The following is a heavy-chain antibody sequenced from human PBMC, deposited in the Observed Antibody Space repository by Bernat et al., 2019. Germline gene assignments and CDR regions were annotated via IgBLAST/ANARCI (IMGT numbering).Heavy chain of an antibody. CDR1: GGSFSGYY. Sequence: QLQLQESDPGLVKPSETLSLTCAVYGGSFSGYYWSWIRQPPGKGLEWIGEINHSGSTNYNPSLKSRVTISVDTSKNQFSLKLSSVTAADTAVYYCARGPPIAAADFGDGADWGQGTLVTVSS. CDR2: INHSGST. V-gene: IGHV4-34*01. CDR3: ARGPPIAAADFGDGAD. J-gene: IGHJ4*02. D-gene: IGHD6-13*01.